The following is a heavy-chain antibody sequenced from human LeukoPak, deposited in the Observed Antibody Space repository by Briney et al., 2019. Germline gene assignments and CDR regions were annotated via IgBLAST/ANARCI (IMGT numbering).Heavy chain of an antibody. V-gene: IGHV1-69*04. Sequence: ASVKVSCKASGYTFTGCYMHWVRQAPGQGLEWMGRIIPILGIANYAQKFQGRVTITADKSTSTVYMELSSLRSEDTAVYYCARGRVQLWPTGYYYYGMDVWGQGTTVTVSS. D-gene: IGHD5-18*01. J-gene: IGHJ6*02. CDR3: ARGRVQLWPTGYYYYGMDV. CDR2: IIPILGIA. CDR1: GYTFTGCY.